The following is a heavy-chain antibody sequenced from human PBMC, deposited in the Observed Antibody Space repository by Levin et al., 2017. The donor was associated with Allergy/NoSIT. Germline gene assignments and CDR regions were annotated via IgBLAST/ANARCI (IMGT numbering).Heavy chain of an antibody. CDR2: ISSSSSYI. Sequence: GGSLRLSCAASGFTFSSYSMNWVRQAPGKGLEWVSSISSSSSYIYYADSVKGRFTISRDNAKNSLYLQMNSLRAEDTAVYYCANLHAFLPTGGGYWGQGTLVTVSS. V-gene: IGHV3-21*01. CDR1: GFTFSSYS. J-gene: IGHJ4*02. D-gene: IGHD2/OR15-2a*01. CDR3: ANLHAFLPTGGGY.